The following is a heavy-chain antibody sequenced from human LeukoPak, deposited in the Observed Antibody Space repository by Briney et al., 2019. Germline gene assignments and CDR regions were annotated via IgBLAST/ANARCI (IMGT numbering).Heavy chain of an antibody. CDR3: ARAGGDYGSGRTPLDL. Sequence: PGRSLRLSCAASGFTFSSYAMHWVRQAPGQGLEWVAVISYDGSNKYSADTGKGRFTISRDNSKNTLSLQMDSRRAEDTAVYYCARAGGDYGSGRTPLDLWGRGTLVTVSS. CDR2: ISYDGSNK. CDR1: GFTFSSYA. J-gene: IGHJ2*01. D-gene: IGHD3-10*01. V-gene: IGHV3-30-3*01.